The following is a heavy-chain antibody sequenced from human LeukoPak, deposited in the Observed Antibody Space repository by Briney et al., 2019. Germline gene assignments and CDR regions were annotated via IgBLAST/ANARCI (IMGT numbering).Heavy chain of an antibody. CDR3: AKVLSGWYRGNDY. J-gene: IGHJ4*02. CDR1: GFIFSKYA. CDR2: FSGSGGST. Sequence: GGSLRLSCAASGFIFSKYAMSWVRQAPGKGLEWVSGFSGSGGSTYYADSVKGRFTISRDNSKNTLYLQMNSLRAEDTAVYYCAKVLSGWYRGNDYWGQGTLVTVSS. V-gene: IGHV3-23*01. D-gene: IGHD6-19*01.